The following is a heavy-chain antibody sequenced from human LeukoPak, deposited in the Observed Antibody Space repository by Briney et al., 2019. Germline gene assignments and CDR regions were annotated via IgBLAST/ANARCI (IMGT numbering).Heavy chain of an antibody. Sequence: SETLSLTCTVSGGSISSYYWAWIRQPPGKGLEWIGYIYNSGSTSYNPSLKSRVTISLDTSKNHFSLKLSSVTAADTAVYYCARVGQLAFDYWGQGTLVTVSS. CDR3: ARVGQLAFDY. D-gene: IGHD2-2*01. CDR1: GGSISSYY. J-gene: IGHJ4*02. CDR2: IYNSGST. V-gene: IGHV4-59*12.